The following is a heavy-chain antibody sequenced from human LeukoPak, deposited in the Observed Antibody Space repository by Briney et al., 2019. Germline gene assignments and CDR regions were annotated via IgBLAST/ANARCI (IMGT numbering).Heavy chain of an antibody. V-gene: IGHV1-2*02. CDR1: GYTFTGYY. Sequence: ASVKVSCKASGYTFTGYYMHWVRQAPGQGLEWMGWINPNSGGTNYAQKFQGRVTMTRDTSIGTAYMELSRLRSDDTAVYYCARGGSSSWYYFDYWGQGTLVTVSS. D-gene: IGHD6-13*01. CDR3: ARGGSSSWYYFDY. J-gene: IGHJ4*02. CDR2: INPNSGGT.